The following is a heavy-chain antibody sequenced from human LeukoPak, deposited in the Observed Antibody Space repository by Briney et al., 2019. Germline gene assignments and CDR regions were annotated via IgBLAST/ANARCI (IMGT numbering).Heavy chain of an antibody. J-gene: IGHJ1*01. D-gene: IGHD3-22*01. CDR1: GDSVSRSDSY. Sequence: SETLSLTCSVSGDSVSRSDSYWDWILQPPGKGLEWIGTIYDSGRTYYSSSLKSRVPMSVDTSNKQFSLNMRSVTAADTAVYYCARRRYYDGSGYLEWGQGTLLSVSS. V-gene: IGHV4-39*01. CDR2: IYDSGRT. CDR3: ARRRYYDGSGYLE.